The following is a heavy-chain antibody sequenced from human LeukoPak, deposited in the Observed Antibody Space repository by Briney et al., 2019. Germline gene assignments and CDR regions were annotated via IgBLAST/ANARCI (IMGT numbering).Heavy chain of an antibody. D-gene: IGHD2-2*01. CDR2: ISSSSSYI. CDR1: GFTFGSYS. Sequence: GGSLRLSCAASGFTFGSYSMNWVRQAPGKGLEWVSSISSSSSYIYYADSVKGRFTISRDNAKNSLYLQMNSLRAEDTAVYYCARGVGYCSSTSCRTSNCYFDYWGQGTLVTVSS. J-gene: IGHJ4*02. CDR3: ARGVGYCSSTSCRTSNCYFDY. V-gene: IGHV3-21*01.